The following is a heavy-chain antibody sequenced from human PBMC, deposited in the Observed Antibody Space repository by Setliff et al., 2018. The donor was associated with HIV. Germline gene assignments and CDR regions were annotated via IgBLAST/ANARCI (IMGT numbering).Heavy chain of an antibody. CDR3: ARQRSPGFRAGDAFDV. Sequence: GESLKISCKGSGYSFSSDWIGWVSQMPGKGLEWMGNIYPGDSDTKYSPSCEGQATISVDKSMNTAYLHWSSLKASDTATYYCARQRSPGFRAGDAFDVWGQGTVVTVSS. V-gene: IGHV5-51*01. D-gene: IGHD3-10*01. J-gene: IGHJ3*01. CDR1: GYSFSSDW. CDR2: IYPGDSDT.